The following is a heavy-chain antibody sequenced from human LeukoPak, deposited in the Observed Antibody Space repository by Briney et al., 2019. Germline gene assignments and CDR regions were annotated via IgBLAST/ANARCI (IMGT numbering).Heavy chain of an antibody. J-gene: IGHJ5*02. CDR2: VNLQGST. V-gene: IGHV4-4*02. CDR1: GGSITNTNY. Sequence: SETLSLTCGVSGGSITNTNYWTWVRQPPGKGLEWIGEVNLQGSTNYNPSLMGRVAIAVDTSENHISLQLTSVTAADTAVYYCARNSAVATSRSWFDPWGQGTLVTVSS. D-gene: IGHD6-19*01. CDR3: ARNSAVATSRSWFDP.